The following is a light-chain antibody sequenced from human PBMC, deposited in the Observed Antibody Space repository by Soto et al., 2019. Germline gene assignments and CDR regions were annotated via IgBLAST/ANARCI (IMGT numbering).Light chain of an antibody. Sequence: EIVLTQSPATLSLSPGEKAPLPGRPSQSVSTTLAWYQRKPGQAPRLLFIVASNRAIGIPARCSCSGSGTDFTLTIISLEPEDFGVYYCQQRSNWPQITFGGGTKVESK. CDR1: QSVSTT. V-gene: IGKV3-11*01. CDR2: VAS. CDR3: QQRSNWPQIT. J-gene: IGKJ4*01.